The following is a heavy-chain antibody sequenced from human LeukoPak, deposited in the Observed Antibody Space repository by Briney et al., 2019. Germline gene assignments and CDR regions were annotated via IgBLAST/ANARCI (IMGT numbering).Heavy chain of an antibody. D-gene: IGHD2-21*01. J-gene: IGHJ1*01. CDR3: TTAMVVNAILYFQH. V-gene: IGHV3-66*01. Sequence: GGSLRLSCAASGFTVSSNYMSWVRRAPGKGLEWVSVIYSGGSTYYADSVKGRFTISRDNSKNTLYLQMNSLKTEDTAVYYCTTAMVVNAILYFQHWGQGTLVTVSS. CDR2: IYSGGST. CDR1: GFTVSSNY.